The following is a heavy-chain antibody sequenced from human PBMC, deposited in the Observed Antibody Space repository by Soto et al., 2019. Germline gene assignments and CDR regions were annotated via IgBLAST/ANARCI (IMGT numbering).Heavy chain of an antibody. J-gene: IGHJ6*02. CDR1: GYTFTSYG. CDR2: ISAYNGNT. D-gene: IGHD5-12*01. Sequence: ASVKVSCKASGYTFTSYGISWVRQAPGQGLEWMGWISAYNGNTNYAQKLQGRVTMTTDTSTSTAYMELRSLRSDDTAVYYCARDIVATDYYYYGMDVWRQGTTVTVSS. V-gene: IGHV1-18*04. CDR3: ARDIVATDYYYYGMDV.